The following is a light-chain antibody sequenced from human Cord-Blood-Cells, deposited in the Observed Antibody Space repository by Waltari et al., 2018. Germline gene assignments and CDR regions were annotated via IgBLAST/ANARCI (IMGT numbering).Light chain of an antibody. CDR1: SGSVSTSYY. J-gene: IGLJ3*02. Sequence: QTVVTQEPSFSVSPGGTVTLTCGLSSGSVSTSYYPSWYQQTPGQPPTTLIYSTNPRSSGVPHRFSGSILGNKAALTITGAQADDESDYYCVLYMGSGIWVFGGGTKLTVL. CDR2: STN. V-gene: IGLV8-61*01. CDR3: VLYMGSGIWV.